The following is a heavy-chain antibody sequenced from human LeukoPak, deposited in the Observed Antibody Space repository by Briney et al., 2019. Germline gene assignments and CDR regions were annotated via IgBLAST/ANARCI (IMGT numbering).Heavy chain of an antibody. D-gene: IGHD3-10*01. CDR2: INPNSGAT. CDR3: AREGREFGPHKLAGFDY. J-gene: IGHJ4*02. Sequence: ASVRVSCKTSGYTFTGYYMHWVRQAPEQGLEWMGWINPNSGATNYVQEFQGRVTMTRDTSIGTAYMELSGLRSDDTAIFYCAREGREFGPHKLAGFDYWGQGTLVTVSS. V-gene: IGHV1-2*02. CDR1: GYTFTGYY.